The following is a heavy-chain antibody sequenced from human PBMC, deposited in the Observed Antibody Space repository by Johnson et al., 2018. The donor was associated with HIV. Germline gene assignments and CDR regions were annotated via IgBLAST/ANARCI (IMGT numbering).Heavy chain of an antibody. CDR2: ISGSGDNT. CDR1: GFTFSSYG. D-gene: IGHD5-24*01. V-gene: IGHV3-43D*03. Sequence: VQLVESGGGVVQPGRSLRLSCAASGFTFSSYGMHWVRQAPGKGLEWVSGISGSGDNTYYADSVKGRFTISRDNNKNSLYLQMNSLRVEDTALYYCTKDIGGDGKLDAFDIWGQGTMVTVSS. J-gene: IGHJ3*02. CDR3: TKDIGGDGKLDAFDI.